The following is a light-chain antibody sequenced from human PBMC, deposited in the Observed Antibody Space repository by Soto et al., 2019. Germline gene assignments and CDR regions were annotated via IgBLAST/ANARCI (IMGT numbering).Light chain of an antibody. CDR1: QSVGSN. J-gene: IGKJ2*01. CDR3: QQYTNWPYT. Sequence: EIVMTQSPATLSVSTGERASLSCRASQSVGSNLAWYQQTAGQAPRLLIYGASTRATGIPARFSGSGSGTDFTLTISSLQSEDFAVYSCQQYTNWPYTFGQGTKLEIK. CDR2: GAS. V-gene: IGKV3-15*01.